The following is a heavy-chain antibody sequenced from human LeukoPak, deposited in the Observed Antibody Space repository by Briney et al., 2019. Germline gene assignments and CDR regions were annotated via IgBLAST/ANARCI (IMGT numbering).Heavy chain of an antibody. D-gene: IGHD4-11*01. CDR1: GYTFTGYY. J-gene: IGHJ4*02. V-gene: IGHV1-2*02. CDR3: ARDRDYSNTERGFDY. Sequence: VASVKVSCKTSGYTFTGYYIHWVRQAPGQGLEWMGWINPNSAETNSAQKFQGRVTMTGDTSISTAYMDLRRMTSDDTAVYYCARDRDYSNTERGFDYWGQGTLVTVSS. CDR2: INPNSAET.